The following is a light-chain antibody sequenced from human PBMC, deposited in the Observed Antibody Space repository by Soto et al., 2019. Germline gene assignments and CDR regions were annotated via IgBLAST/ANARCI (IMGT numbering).Light chain of an antibody. CDR2: AAS. V-gene: IGKV1-39*01. Sequence: DIQMTQSPSTLSASVGDRVTITCRASQSISSWLAWYQQKPGKAPRLLIYAASTLHSGVPSRFTGSGSGTDFSLTINGLQPEDFATYYCQHSYTAPPFTFGQGTRLEI. CDR3: QHSYTAPPFT. J-gene: IGKJ2*01. CDR1: QSISSW.